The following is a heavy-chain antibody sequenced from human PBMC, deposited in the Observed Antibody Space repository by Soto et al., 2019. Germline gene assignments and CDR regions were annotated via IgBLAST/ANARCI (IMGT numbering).Heavy chain of an antibody. J-gene: IGHJ4*02. V-gene: IGHV4-4*07. CDR2: MYSSGST. CDR3: AGDVQSNIWYSPGH. CDR1: GGSISPYW. Sequence: PSETLSLTCTVSGGSISPYWWSWIRQPAGKGLEWIGRMYSSGSTNYNPSLKGRVTMPLDTSKNQFSLSLTSVTAADTAVYFCAGDVQSNIWYSPGHWGQGTLVTVSS. D-gene: IGHD2-21*02.